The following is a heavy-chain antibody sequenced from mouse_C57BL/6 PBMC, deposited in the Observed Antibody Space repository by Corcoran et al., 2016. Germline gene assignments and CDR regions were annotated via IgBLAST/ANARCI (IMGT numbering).Heavy chain of an antibody. V-gene: IGHV9-3*01. CDR1: GYTFTTSG. CDR2: INTYSGVP. Sequence: QIQLVQSGPELKKPGETVKISCKASGYTFTTSGMSWVKQAPGKGLKWMGWINTYSGVPTYADDFKGRFAFSLETSASTAYLQINNIKNEDTATYFCARGDYYAMDYWGQGTSVTVSS. CDR3: ARGDYYAMDY. J-gene: IGHJ4*01.